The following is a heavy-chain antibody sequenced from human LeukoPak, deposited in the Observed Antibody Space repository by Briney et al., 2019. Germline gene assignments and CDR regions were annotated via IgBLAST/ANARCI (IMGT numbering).Heavy chain of an antibody. D-gene: IGHD2-15*01. V-gene: IGHV1-2*04. Sequence: ASVKVSCKASGYTFAGYYMHWVRQAPGQGLEWMGWINPNSGGTNYAQKFQGWVTMTRDTSISTAYMELSRLRSDDTAVYYCAGGGGSYLNYNWFDPWGQGTLVTVSS. CDR3: AGGGGSYLNYNWFDP. CDR1: GYTFAGYY. CDR2: INPNSGGT. J-gene: IGHJ5*02.